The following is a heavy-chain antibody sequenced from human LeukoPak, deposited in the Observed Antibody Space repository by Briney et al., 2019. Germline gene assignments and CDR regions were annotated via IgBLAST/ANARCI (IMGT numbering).Heavy chain of an antibody. CDR2: ISYDGSNK. J-gene: IGHJ1*01. CDR3: ASGFQH. CDR1: GFTFSSYA. V-gene: IGHV3-30*19. Sequence: GGSLRLSCAASGFTFSSYAIGWVRQAPGKGLEWVAVISYDGSNKYYADSVKGRFTISRDNSKNTLYLQMNSLRAEDTAVYYCASGFQHWGQGTLVTVSA.